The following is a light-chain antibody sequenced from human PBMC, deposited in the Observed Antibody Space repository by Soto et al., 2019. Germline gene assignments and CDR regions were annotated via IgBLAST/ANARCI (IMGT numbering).Light chain of an antibody. Sequence: QSSRSQPASGSDSPGQSFTVSCTGSIGDIGYVNYVSWYQQHPGKAPKLLIYEVTNRPSGVSDRFSGSRSGNPASLTISGLQAEDEADYYCSSYIPTSVLYVFGTGTTVTV. CDR3: SSYIPTSVLYV. J-gene: IGLJ1*01. CDR2: EVT. V-gene: IGLV2-14*01. CDR1: IGDIGYVNY.